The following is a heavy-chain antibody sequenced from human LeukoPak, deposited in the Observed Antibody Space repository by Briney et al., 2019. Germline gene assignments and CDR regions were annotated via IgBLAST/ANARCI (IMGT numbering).Heavy chain of an antibody. J-gene: IGHJ4*02. CDR2: IFHSGST. V-gene: IGHV4-38-2*02. Sequence: SETLSLTCTVSGYSISSGYYWGWIRQPPGKGLEWIGNIFHSGSTYCSPSLKSRVNISVDTSKNQFSLKLSSVTAADTAVYYCARERRYFDYWGQGTLVTVSS. CDR3: ARERRYFDY. CDR1: GYSISSGYY.